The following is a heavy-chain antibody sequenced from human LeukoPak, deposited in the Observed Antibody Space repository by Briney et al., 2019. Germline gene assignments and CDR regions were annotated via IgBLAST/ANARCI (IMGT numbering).Heavy chain of an antibody. Sequence: SETLSLTCTVSGDSISSYYWSWIRQPAGKGLEWIGRIYPSGSTNYNPSLKSRVTMSVDTSKNQFSLKLSSVTAADTAVYYCARVTGLKGYYMDVWGKGTTVTVSS. CDR2: IYPSGST. D-gene: IGHD4-23*01. CDR1: GDSISSYY. J-gene: IGHJ6*03. V-gene: IGHV4-4*07. CDR3: ARVTGLKGYYMDV.